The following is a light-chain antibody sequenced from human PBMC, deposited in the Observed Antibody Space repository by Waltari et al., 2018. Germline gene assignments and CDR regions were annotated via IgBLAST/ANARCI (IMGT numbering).Light chain of an antibody. CDR3: QAWDSSTVV. CDR1: KLGDNY. CDR2: QDS. V-gene: IGLV3-1*01. Sequence: SYELTQLPSVSVSPGQTASITCSGDKLGDNYACWYQQKPGQSPVLVIYQDSKRPSGIPERFSGSNSGNTATLTISGTQAMDEADYYCQAWDSSTVVFGGGTKLTVL. J-gene: IGLJ2*01.